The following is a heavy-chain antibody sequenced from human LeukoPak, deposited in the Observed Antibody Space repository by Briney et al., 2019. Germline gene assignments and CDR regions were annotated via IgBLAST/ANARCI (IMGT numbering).Heavy chain of an antibody. CDR3: ATGELRYFDWSRKFRFDP. CDR2: IYYSGST. D-gene: IGHD3-9*01. V-gene: IGHV4-59*08. CDR1: GGSISSYY. J-gene: IGHJ5*02. Sequence: PSETLSLTCTVSGGSISSYYWSWIRQPPGKGLEWIGYIYYSGSTNYNPSLKSRVTISVDTSKNQFSLKLSSVTAADTAVYYCATGELRYFDWSRKFRFDPWGQGTLVTVSS.